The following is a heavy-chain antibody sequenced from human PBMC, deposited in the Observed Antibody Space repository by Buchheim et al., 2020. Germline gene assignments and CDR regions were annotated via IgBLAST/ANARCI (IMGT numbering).Heavy chain of an antibody. CDR2: IFNTAGGT. D-gene: IGHD3/OR15-3a*01. Sequence: EVQVVESGGGLVQPGGSLRLSCAASGFTFSSYAMTWVRQAPGKGLEWVSTIFNTAGGTYYADSVKGRFTLSRYNSQNMVYLQMNTLGAEDTALYYCARRMTFGATPGLDPWGQGTL. CDR1: GFTFSSYA. J-gene: IGHJ5*02. V-gene: IGHV3-23*04. CDR3: ARRMTFGATPGLDP.